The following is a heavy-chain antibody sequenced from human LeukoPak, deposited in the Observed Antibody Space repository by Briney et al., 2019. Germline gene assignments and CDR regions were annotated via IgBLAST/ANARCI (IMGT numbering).Heavy chain of an antibody. D-gene: IGHD1-1*01. V-gene: IGHV4-34*01. CDR1: GGSFSTYY. Sequence: SETLSLTCAVYGGSFSTYYWSWIRQSPGKGLEGVAEINHRGDTNYNPSVKSRVTISVDTSNNQFSLKITSLTAADTAVYYCARGPTISETGYFDYWGQGTLVTVSS. J-gene: IGHJ4*03. CDR3: ARGPTISETGYFDY. CDR2: INHRGDT.